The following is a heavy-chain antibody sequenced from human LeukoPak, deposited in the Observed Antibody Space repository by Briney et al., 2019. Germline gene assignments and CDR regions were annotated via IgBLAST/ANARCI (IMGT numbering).Heavy chain of an antibody. CDR3: ARDLSSTPNWELDY. Sequence: ASVKVSCKAAGYTFSGYFVHWVRQAPGQGLEWMGRINPGSGDTEFAQKFQGRVTMTRDTSVSTAYMEVSGLTSDDTAIYYCARDLSSTPNWELDYWGQGTLVTVSS. D-gene: IGHD1-1*01. CDR1: GYTFSGYF. J-gene: IGHJ4*02. V-gene: IGHV1-2*06. CDR2: INPGSGDT.